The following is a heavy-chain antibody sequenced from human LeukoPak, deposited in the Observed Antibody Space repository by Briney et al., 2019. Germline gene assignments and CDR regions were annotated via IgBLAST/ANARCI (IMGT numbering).Heavy chain of an antibody. CDR1: GGSISSYY. D-gene: IGHD3-3*01. V-gene: IGHV4-4*07. Sequence: TSETLSLTCTVSGGSISSYYWSWIRQPAGKGLERIGRIYTSGSTNYNPSLKSRVTMSVDTSKNQFSLKLSSVTAADTAVYYCARDQPSSGYYFPNYYYMDVWGKGTTVTVSS. CDR3: ARDQPSSGYYFPNYYYMDV. CDR2: IYTSGST. J-gene: IGHJ6*03.